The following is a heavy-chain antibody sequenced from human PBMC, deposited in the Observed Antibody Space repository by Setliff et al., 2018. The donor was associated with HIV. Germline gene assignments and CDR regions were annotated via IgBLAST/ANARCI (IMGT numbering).Heavy chain of an antibody. V-gene: IGHV3-33*01. J-gene: IGHJ6*03. CDR1: GFTFSGYG. Sequence: GGSLRLSCAASGFTFSGYGMYWVRQAPGKGLEWVAFIWYDGDNKYYADSVKGRFTISRDNSKNTLYLQMNSLRAEDTALYYCARDDRDYSGSGGGRYMDVWGEGTPVTVSS. CDR3: ARDDRDYSGSGGGRYMDV. D-gene: IGHD3-10*01. CDR2: IWYDGDNK.